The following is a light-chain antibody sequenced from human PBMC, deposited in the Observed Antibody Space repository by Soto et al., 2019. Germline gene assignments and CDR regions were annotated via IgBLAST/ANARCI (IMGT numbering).Light chain of an antibody. Sequence: DIQMTQSPSSLSASVGDRVTITCRASPGISNNLAWYQQKPGKVPKLLIYAASTLQSVVPSRFSVSGSGTDFTLTISSLQPEDVATYYCQKYNSAPWTFGQGTKVEIK. V-gene: IGKV1-27*01. CDR3: QKYNSAPWT. J-gene: IGKJ1*01. CDR2: AAS. CDR1: PGISNN.